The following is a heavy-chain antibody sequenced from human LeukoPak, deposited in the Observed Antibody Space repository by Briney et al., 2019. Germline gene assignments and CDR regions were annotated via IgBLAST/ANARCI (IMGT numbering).Heavy chain of an antibody. CDR1: GFTFSSYA. CDR3: ARDRGALDY. Sequence: GGSLRLSCAASGFTFSSYAMSWVRQAPGKGLVWVSHINSDGSWTSYADSVKGRFTISRGNAKNTVYLQMNSLRAEDTAVYYCARDRGALDYWGQGTLVTVSS. J-gene: IGHJ4*02. V-gene: IGHV3-74*01. CDR2: INSDGSWT.